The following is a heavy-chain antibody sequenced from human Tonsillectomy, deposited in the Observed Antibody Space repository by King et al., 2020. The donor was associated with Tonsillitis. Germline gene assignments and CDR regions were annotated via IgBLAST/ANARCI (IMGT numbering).Heavy chain of an antibody. Sequence: QLQESGPGLVKPSETLSLTCTVSDDSITNYYWNWIRQPPGKGLEWIGHIYYNGRTNYNPSLKSRVTISVDKSKNQFSPNLSSVTGADTAVYYCARDRGGSAAHYFAYWGQGTLVTVSS. J-gene: IGHJ4*02. V-gene: IGHV4-59*01. CDR1: DDSITNYY. CDR2: IYYNGRT. CDR3: ARDRGGSAAHYFAY. D-gene: IGHD6-25*01.